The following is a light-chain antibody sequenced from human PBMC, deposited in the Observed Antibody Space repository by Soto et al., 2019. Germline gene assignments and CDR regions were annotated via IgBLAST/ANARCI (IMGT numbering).Light chain of an antibody. CDR1: QSMSSW. CDR2: EAS. CDR3: QQYKSFPLT. J-gene: IGKJ4*01. V-gene: IGKV1-5*03. Sequence: DIQLTHSPSTLSASVGDRVTITCRASQSMSSWLAWYQQKPGQAPKLLIYEASSLQTGVPSRFRGRGFGIEFTLAIHSLQPDDFAIYYCQQYKSFPLTFGGGTKVDIK.